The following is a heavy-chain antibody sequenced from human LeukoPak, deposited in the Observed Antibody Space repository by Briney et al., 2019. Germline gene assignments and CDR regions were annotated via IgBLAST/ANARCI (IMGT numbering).Heavy chain of an antibody. J-gene: IGHJ6*03. D-gene: IGHD6-13*01. CDR2: ISWDGGST. CDR1: GFTFDDYA. V-gene: IGHV3-43D*03. Sequence: GGSLRLSCAASGFTFDDYAMHWVRQAPGKGLEWVSLISWDGGSTYYADSVKGRFTISRDNSKNSLSLQMNSLRAEDTALYYCAKDYNRYGAAAGNVVWYYYYYMDVWGKGTTVTVSS. CDR3: AKDYNRYGAAAGNVVWYYYYYMDV.